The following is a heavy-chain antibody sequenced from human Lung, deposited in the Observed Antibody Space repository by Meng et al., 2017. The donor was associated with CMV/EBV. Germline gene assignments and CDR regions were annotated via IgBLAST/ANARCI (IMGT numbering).Heavy chain of an antibody. CDR2: ISIDGSSK. CDR3: TRRADYFDY. CDR1: GFTFSSYD. J-gene: IGHJ4*02. V-gene: IGHV3-30*04. D-gene: IGHD6-25*01. Sequence: GGSLRLSCAASGFTFSSYDMNWVRQAPGKALEWVAVISIDGSSKFYADSMKGRFTISRDNSKNTLFLQVNSLRPEDTAVYYCTRRADYFDYWGPGTLVTVDS.